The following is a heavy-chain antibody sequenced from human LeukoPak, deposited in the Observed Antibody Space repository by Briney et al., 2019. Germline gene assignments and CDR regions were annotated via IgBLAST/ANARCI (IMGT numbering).Heavy chain of an antibody. Sequence: SETLSLTCTVSGASVNGGGFYWGWSRQPPGKGLEWIGYIYNDESTYYTPSLKTRITISLDRSKNQFSLRLNSVTAADTAVYYCARIRWVLWPTPEGGESSDYYFDLWGRGTLVTVSS. CDR2: IYNDEST. J-gene: IGHJ2*01. CDR3: ARIRWVLWPTPEGGESSDYYFDL. D-gene: IGHD3-10*01. CDR1: GASVNGGGFY. V-gene: IGHV4-30-2*01.